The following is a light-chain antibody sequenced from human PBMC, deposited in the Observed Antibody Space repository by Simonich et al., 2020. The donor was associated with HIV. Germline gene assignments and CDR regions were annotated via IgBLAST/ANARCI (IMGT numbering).Light chain of an antibody. J-gene: IGKJ2*01. CDR2: AAS. CDR3: QQFNSKPYT. Sequence: DSQMTQSPSSLSASVGDRVTITCRASQSISSYLNWYQQKPGKAPKLLIYAASSLQSGVPSRFSGSGSGTDFTLTISSLQPEDFASYYCQQFNSKPYTFGLGTKLEIK. V-gene: IGKV1-39*01. CDR1: QSISSY.